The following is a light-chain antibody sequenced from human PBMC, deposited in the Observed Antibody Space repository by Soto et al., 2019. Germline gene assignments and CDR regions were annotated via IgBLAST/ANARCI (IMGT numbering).Light chain of an antibody. J-gene: IGKJ2*02. V-gene: IGKV3D-20*02. CDR1: RSFASSY. CDR2: AAS. CDR3: RQRSNWPGCT. Sequence: EIVLTQSPVTLSLSPGERATLSCRASRSFASSYLGWYQQKPGQAPRLLIYAASTRATGIPDRFNGSGSATHFTLTIRRLETEHSAVYYCRQRSNWPGCTFGQGTQLEIK.